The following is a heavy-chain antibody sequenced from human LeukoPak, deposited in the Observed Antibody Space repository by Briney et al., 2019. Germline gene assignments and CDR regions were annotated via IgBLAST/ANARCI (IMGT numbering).Heavy chain of an antibody. CDR3: ARGNSGSHFDY. CDR2: ISYDGSNK. D-gene: IGHD1-26*01. CDR1: GFTFSDYA. J-gene: IGHJ4*02. V-gene: IGHV3-30-3*01. Sequence: PGGSLRLSCAASGFTFSDYAMHWVRQAPGKGLEWVAVISYDGSNKFYADSVKGRFTISRDNSKNTLYMQTNSLRAADTAVYYCARGNSGSHFDYWGQGTRVTVSS.